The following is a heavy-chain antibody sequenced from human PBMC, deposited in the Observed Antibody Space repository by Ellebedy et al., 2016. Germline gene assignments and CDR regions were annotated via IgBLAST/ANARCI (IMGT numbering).Heavy chain of an antibody. D-gene: IGHD2-15*01. CDR3: ARGVGSGWFDP. CDR2: IASSGRNI. CDR1: GFTFSNFY. J-gene: IGHJ5*02. V-gene: IGHV3-11*04. Sequence: GGSLRLSCTASGFTFSNFYMSWVRQAPGKGLEWVSSIASSGRNIYYADSVKGRFTISRDNAKNSVSLQMDNLRADDTAVYYCARGVGSGWFDPWGQGTLVTVSS.